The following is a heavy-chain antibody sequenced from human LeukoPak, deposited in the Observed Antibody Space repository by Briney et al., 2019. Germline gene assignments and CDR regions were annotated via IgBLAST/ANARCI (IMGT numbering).Heavy chain of an antibody. J-gene: IGHJ3*02. CDR2: ISSSSSYI. CDR3: AREILRNAKDSSGYVDAFDI. Sequence: PGGSLRLSCAASGFTFSSYSMNWVRQAPGKGLEWVSSISSSSSYIYYADSVKGRFTISRDNAKNSLYLQMNGLRAEDTAVYYCAREILRNAKDSSGYVDAFDIWGQGTMVTVSS. CDR1: GFTFSSYS. D-gene: IGHD3-22*01. V-gene: IGHV3-21*01.